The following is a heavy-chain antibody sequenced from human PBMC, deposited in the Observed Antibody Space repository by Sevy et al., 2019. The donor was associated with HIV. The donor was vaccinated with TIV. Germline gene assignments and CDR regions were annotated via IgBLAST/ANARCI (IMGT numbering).Heavy chain of an antibody. V-gene: IGHV3-23*01. CDR3: AKDGKKRSATGDFDC. Sequence: GGSLRLSCAASGFTFSSYAMRWVRQAPGKGLEWVSGISGSGGRTYYADSVKGRFTISRDNSKNTLYMQMNSLRAEDTAVYYCAKDGKKRSATGDFDCWGQGTLVTVSS. CDR2: ISGSGGRT. J-gene: IGHJ4*02. CDR1: GFTFSSYA. D-gene: IGHD1-1*01.